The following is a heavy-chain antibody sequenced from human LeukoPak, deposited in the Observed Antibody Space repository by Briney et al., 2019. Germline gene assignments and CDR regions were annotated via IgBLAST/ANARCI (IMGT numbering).Heavy chain of an antibody. D-gene: IGHD5-24*01. Sequence: PEASVKVSCKASGYTFTSYGISWVRQAPGQGLEWMGWISAYNGNTNYAQKFQGRVTITADESTSTAYMELSSLRSEDTAVYYCARVSLRNGYNFGYYYGMDVWGQGTTVTVSS. CDR1: GYTFTSYG. CDR2: ISAYNGNT. CDR3: ARVSLRNGYNFGYYYGMDV. J-gene: IGHJ6*02. V-gene: IGHV1-18*01.